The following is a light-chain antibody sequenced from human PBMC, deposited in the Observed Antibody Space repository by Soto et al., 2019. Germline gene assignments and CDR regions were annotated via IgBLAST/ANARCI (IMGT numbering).Light chain of an antibody. V-gene: IGKV3-11*01. Sequence: EIVLTQSPATLSLSPGERATLSCRASQSVYSYLAWYQQRPGQAPRLLIYDASNRATGIPARFSGSGSGTDFTLTISSLEPEDFAVYYCQQRASWPLTFCGGTKVEIK. CDR3: QQRASWPLT. CDR2: DAS. J-gene: IGKJ4*01. CDR1: QSVYSY.